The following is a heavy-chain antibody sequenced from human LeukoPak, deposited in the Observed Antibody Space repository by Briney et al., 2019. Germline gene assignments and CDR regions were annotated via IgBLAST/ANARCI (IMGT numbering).Heavy chain of an antibody. CDR2: ISGSGGST. J-gene: IGHJ4*02. CDR3: AKDSPDYYDSSGYASDY. D-gene: IGHD3-22*01. V-gene: IGHV3-23*01. Sequence: GGSLRLPCAASGFTFSSYAMSWVRQAPGKGLEWVSAISGSGGSTYYADSVEGRFTISRDNSKNTLYLQMNSLRAEDTAVYYCAKDSPDYYDSSGYASDYWGQGTLVTVSS. CDR1: GFTFSSYA.